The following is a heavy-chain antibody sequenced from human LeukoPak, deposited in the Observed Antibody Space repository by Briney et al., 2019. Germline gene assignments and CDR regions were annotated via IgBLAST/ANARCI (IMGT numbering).Heavy chain of an antibody. CDR1: GFTFSSYA. V-gene: IGHV3-30*04. CDR3: ARDRVSVGTVTTPGY. D-gene: IGHD4-17*01. Sequence: GGSLRLSCAASGFTFSSYAMHWVRQAPGKALEWVAVISYDGSNKYYADSVKGRFTISRDNSKNTLYLQMNSLRAEDTAVYYCARDRVSVGTVTTPGYWGQGTLVTVSS. CDR2: ISYDGSNK. J-gene: IGHJ4*02.